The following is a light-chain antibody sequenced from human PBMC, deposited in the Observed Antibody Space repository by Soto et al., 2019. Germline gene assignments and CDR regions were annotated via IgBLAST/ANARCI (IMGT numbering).Light chain of an antibody. J-gene: IGKJ1*01. Sequence: DIQMTQSPSTLSASVGDRVTITCRASQSISTWLAWYQQKPGKTPKVLIYKASTLASGVPTRFSGSGSGTEFTLTISSLQPDDFAIYYCLQYNTFARTFGQGTRVESK. CDR1: QSISTW. CDR2: KAS. V-gene: IGKV1-5*03. CDR3: LQYNTFART.